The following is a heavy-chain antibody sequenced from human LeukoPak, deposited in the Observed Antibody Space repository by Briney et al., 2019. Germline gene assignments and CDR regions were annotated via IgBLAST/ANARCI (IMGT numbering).Heavy chain of an antibody. CDR1: GFTFSSYE. J-gene: IGHJ5*02. Sequence: GGSLRLSCAASGFTFSSYEMNWVRQAPGKGLEWISYISSSGSTIYYADSVKGRFTISRDNAKNSLYPQMNSLRAEDTAVYYCARTTTMATLVHWGQGTLVTVSS. CDR2: ISSSGSTI. D-gene: IGHD5-24*01. V-gene: IGHV3-48*03. CDR3: ARTTTMATLVH.